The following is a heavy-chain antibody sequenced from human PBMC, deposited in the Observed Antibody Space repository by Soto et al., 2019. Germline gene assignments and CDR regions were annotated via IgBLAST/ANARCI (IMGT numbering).Heavy chain of an antibody. D-gene: IGHD1-26*01. CDR3: ARAKVVGATENDY. J-gene: IGHJ4*02. V-gene: IGHV5-10-1*01. CDR2: IDPSDSYT. CDR1: GYSFTSYW. Sequence: PVESLKISCKGSGYSFTSYWVSWVRQMPGKGLEWMGRIDPSDSYTNYSPSFQGHVTISADKSISTAYLQWSSLKASDTAMYYCARAKVVGATENDYWGQGTLVTVSS.